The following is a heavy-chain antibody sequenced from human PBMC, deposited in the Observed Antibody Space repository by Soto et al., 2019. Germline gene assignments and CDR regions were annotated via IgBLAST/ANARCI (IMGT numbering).Heavy chain of an antibody. CDR2: ISERGDTT. Sequence: WWSLRLSCSASVFTLSRNAMYWFRQGTGKGLEWVSGISERGDTTHYADSVKGRFTISRDTSKNTLYLQLNNLRADDTAVYYCAKDKPGTTSFDYWGQGTLVTVSS. J-gene: IGHJ4*02. CDR1: VFTLSRNA. CDR3: AKDKPGTTSFDY. D-gene: IGHD1-1*01. V-gene: IGHV3-23*01.